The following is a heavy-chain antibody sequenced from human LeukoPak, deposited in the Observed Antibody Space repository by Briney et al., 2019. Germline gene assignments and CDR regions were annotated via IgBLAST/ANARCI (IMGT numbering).Heavy chain of an antibody. CDR3: ARDMVGLAANGNWFDP. CDR1: GYTFSSYG. CDR2: IATYNGNS. J-gene: IGHJ5*02. D-gene: IGHD6-13*01. V-gene: IGHV1-18*01. Sequence: ASVKVSCRASGYTFSSYGISWVRQAPGQGLEWMGWIATYNGNSKYAQKVQGGVTMTTDTSTTTAYMELRTLRSDDTAVYYCARDMVGLAANGNWFDPWGQGTLVTVSS.